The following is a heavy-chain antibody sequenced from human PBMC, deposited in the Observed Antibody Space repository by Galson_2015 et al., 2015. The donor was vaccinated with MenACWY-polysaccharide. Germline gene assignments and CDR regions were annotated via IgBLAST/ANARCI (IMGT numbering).Heavy chain of an antibody. CDR2: INSDASGT. D-gene: IGHD1-1*01. CDR1: GFTFSNYW. CDR3: ARLTIELGHDY. Sequence: SLRLSCAASGFTFSNYWMHWVRQAPGKGPVWVSRINSDASGTDYADSVKGRFTISRDNAKNTLYLQMNSLRAEDTAVYYCARLTIELGHDYRGQGALVTVSA. J-gene: IGHJ4*02. V-gene: IGHV3-74*01.